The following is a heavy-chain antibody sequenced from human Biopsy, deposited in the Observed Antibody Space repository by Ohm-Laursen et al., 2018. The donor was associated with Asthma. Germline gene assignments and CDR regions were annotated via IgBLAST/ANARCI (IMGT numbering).Heavy chain of an antibody. V-gene: IGHV1-24*01. J-gene: IGHJ4*02. CDR3: ASDFPKDYVRYNFQF. CDR1: GYSLTDLS. Sequence: ESSVKVSCKISGYSLTDLSMHWVRQAPGQGLEWMGGHDHEEGGTVNARRFQGRVTMTEDTSTDTAYMELSRLSSDDTAVYYCASDFPKDYVRYNFQFWGQGTLVTVSS. CDR2: HDHEEGGT. D-gene: IGHD4-17*01.